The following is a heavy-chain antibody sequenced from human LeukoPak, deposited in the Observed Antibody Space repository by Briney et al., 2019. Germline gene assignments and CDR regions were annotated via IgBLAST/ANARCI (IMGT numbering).Heavy chain of an antibody. CDR3: AREKGNYDGYYNYYMDV. CDR2: IKQDGSDK. J-gene: IGHJ6*03. CDR1: GFTFSNYW. D-gene: IGHD4-11*01. Sequence: TGGSLRLSCAASGFTFSNYWMNWVRQAPGKGLEWVANIKQDGSDKYYVDSVKGRFTISRDSAKNSLYLQMNSLRAEDTAVYYCAREKGNYDGYYNYYMDVWGKGTTVTVSS. V-gene: IGHV3-7*01.